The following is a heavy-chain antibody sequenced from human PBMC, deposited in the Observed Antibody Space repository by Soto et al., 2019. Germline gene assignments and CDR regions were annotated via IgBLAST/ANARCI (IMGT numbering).Heavy chain of an antibody. V-gene: IGHV3-43*01. J-gene: IGHJ4*02. Sequence: GGSLRLSCAASGFTFDDYTMHWVRQAPGKGLEWVSLISWDGGSTYYADSVKGRFTISRDNSKNSLYLQMNSLRTEVTALYYCAKDINYYDSSGYHGYFDYWGQGTLVTVSS. CDR2: ISWDGGST. CDR1: GFTFDDYT. CDR3: AKDINYYDSSGYHGYFDY. D-gene: IGHD3-22*01.